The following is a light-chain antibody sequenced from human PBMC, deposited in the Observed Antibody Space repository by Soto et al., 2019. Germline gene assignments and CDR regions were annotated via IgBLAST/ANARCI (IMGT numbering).Light chain of an antibody. CDR3: QKFNTAPLN. V-gene: IGKV1-27*01. CDR2: SAS. Sequence: DIQMTQSPSSLSASVGDRVTITCRASQDISVYLAWYQQKPGKVPKLLIYSASTLQSGVPSRFSGSGSGTDFTPTISSLQPEDVATYFCQKFNTAPLNFGQGTRLEIK. J-gene: IGKJ5*01. CDR1: QDISVY.